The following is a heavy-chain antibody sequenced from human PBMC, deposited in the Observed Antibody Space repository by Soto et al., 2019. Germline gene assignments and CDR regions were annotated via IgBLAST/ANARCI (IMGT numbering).Heavy chain of an antibody. CDR2: IYHSGST. CDR1: GGSISSSNW. J-gene: IGHJ6*02. CDR3: ASVRGGYYYAMDV. Sequence: QVQLQESGPGLVKPSGTLSLTCAVSGGSISSSNWWSWVRQPPGKGLEWIGEIYHSGSTNYNPSLKSRVTRSVDKSKNQVSLKLSSVTAADTAEYYCASVRGGYYYAMDVWGQGTRVTASS. D-gene: IGHD3-10*02. V-gene: IGHV4-4*02.